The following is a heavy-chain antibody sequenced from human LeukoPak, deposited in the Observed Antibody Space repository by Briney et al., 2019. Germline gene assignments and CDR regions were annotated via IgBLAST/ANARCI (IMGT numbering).Heavy chain of an antibody. CDR3: ARSWFGELLCDY. Sequence: ASVKVSCKASGYTFTTYDLNWVRQATGQGLEWMGWMNPNSGNTGYAQKFQGRVTMTRNTSISTAYMELSRLRSDDTAVYYCARSWFGELLCDYWGQGTLVTVSS. J-gene: IGHJ4*02. D-gene: IGHD3-10*01. V-gene: IGHV1-8*01. CDR2: MNPNSGNT. CDR1: GYTFTTYD.